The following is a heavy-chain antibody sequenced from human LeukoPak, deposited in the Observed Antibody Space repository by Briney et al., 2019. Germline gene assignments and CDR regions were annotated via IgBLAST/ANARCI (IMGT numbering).Heavy chain of an antibody. CDR1: GYTFSSHD. Sequence: ASVKVSCMASGYTFSSHDINWVRQATGQGLEWIGWMNPNSGNTGCAQKFRGRVTMTRNTSISTAYMELSSLRSEDTAVYYCARDQLAYSGYDTLFDYWGQGTLVTVSS. CDR2: MNPNSGNT. V-gene: IGHV1-8*01. J-gene: IGHJ4*02. D-gene: IGHD5-12*01. CDR3: ARDQLAYSGYDTLFDY.